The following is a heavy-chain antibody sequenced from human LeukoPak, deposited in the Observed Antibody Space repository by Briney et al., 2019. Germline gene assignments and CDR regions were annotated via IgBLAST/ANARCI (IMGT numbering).Heavy chain of an antibody. Sequence: SQTLSLTCAISGDSVSSNSAAWNWIRQSPSRGLEWLGRTYYRSKWHNDYAVSVKSRITINPDTSKNQFSLQLNSVTPEDTAVYYCARGLRSSSGTRTYYYGMDVWGQGTTVTVSS. V-gene: IGHV6-1*01. CDR1: GDSVSSNSAA. D-gene: IGHD3/OR15-3a*01. CDR3: ARGLRSSSGTRTYYYGMDV. CDR2: TYYRSKWHN. J-gene: IGHJ6*02.